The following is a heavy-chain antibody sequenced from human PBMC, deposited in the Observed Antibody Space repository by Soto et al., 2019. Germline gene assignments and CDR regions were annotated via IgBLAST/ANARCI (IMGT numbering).Heavy chain of an antibody. CDR2: IRSEVYSYAT. D-gene: IGHD3-10*02. CDR1: GFTFSDST. J-gene: IGHJ6*02. CDR3: SRCSGSYCMDV. V-gene: IGHV3-73*02. Sequence: EVPLVESGGGLVQPGGSLKVSCAASGFTFSDSTIHWFRQASGKGLEWVGRIRSEVYSYATVCAASVKDRFTISRDDSKNTAYLQMNSLKIEDTAVYYCSRCSGSYCMDVWGQGTTVTVSS.